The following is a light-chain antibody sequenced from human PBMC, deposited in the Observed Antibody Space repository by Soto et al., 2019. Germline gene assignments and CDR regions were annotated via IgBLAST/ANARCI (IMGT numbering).Light chain of an antibody. Sequence: DIQMTQSPSTLPASVGDRVTITCRASQGISSYLAWYQQKPGKAPKLLIYAASTLQSGVPSRFSGSGSRTKFTLTISSLQPDDFATYYCQQYNSFPLTFGGGTKVDIK. CDR1: QGISSY. CDR3: QQYNSFPLT. CDR2: AAS. V-gene: IGKV1-16*01. J-gene: IGKJ4*01.